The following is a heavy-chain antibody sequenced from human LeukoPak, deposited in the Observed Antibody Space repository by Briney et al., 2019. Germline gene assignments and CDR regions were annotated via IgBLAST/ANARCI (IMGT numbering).Heavy chain of an antibody. D-gene: IGHD3-22*01. V-gene: IGHV3-30*02. J-gene: IGHJ4*02. Sequence: GGSLRLSCAASGFTFSSYGMHWVRQAPGKGLEWVAFIRYDGSNKYYADSVKGRFTISRDNSKNTLYLQMNSLRAEDTAVYYCARRAGDYSHPYDYWGQGNVGHRLL. CDR3: ARRAGDYSHPYDY. CDR1: GFTFSSYG. CDR2: IRYDGSNK.